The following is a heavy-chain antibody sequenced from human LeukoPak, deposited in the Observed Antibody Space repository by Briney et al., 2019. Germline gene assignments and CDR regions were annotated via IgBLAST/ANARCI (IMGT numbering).Heavy chain of an antibody. J-gene: IGHJ5*02. CDR2: ISYSGST. CDR1: GGSISSSSFY. D-gene: IGHD2-21*01. Sequence: SETLSLTCTVSGGSISSSSFYWVWIRQPPGKGLEWIGSISYSGSTFYNPSLTSRVTISVDTCKNQFSLKLSSVTAADTAVYYCARDIKVINPNNWLDPWGQGTLVTVSS. CDR3: ARDIKVINPNNWLDP. V-gene: IGHV4-39*07.